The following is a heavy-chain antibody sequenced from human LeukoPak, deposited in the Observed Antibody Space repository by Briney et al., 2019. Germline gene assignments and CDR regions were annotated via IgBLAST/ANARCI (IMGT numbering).Heavy chain of an antibody. Sequence: SVKVSCKASGGTFSRYEISWVRQAPGQGLKWMGGIIPIFGTTKYAQKFQGRVTVTADKSTSTAYMELSSLRSEDTAVYYCARARSSYGYGDAFDIWGQGTMVTVSS. CDR2: IIPIFGTT. J-gene: IGHJ3*02. CDR3: ARARSSYGYGDAFDI. V-gene: IGHV1-69*06. D-gene: IGHD5-18*01. CDR1: GGTFSRYE.